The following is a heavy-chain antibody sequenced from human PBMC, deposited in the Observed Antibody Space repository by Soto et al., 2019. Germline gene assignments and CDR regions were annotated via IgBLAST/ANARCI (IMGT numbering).Heavy chain of an antibody. Sequence: LSLTCAVSGGSVSSGGYSWIWIRQPPGKGLEWIGYIYHSGSTYYNPSLKSRVTISVDRSKNQFSLKLSSVTAADTAVYYCSRYSIAARRGIDYWGQGTLVTGSS. CDR1: GGSVSSGGYS. D-gene: IGHD6-6*01. CDR3: SRYSIAARRGIDY. V-gene: IGHV4-30-2*01. CDR2: IYHSGST. J-gene: IGHJ4*02.